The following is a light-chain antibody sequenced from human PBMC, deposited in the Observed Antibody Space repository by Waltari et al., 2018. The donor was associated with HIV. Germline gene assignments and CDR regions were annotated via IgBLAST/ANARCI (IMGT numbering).Light chain of an antibody. CDR1: SSDVGGYTY. CDR2: EVT. J-gene: IGLJ2*01. Sequence: QSALTQPPSASGSPGQSVTISCTGTSSDVGGYTYVPWYQQPPGNAPKLMIYEVTKRPSGVPDRFSGSKSGNTASLTVSGLQAEDEADYYCTSYAGSNNFVVFGGGTKLTVL. CDR3: TSYAGSNNFVV. V-gene: IGLV2-8*01.